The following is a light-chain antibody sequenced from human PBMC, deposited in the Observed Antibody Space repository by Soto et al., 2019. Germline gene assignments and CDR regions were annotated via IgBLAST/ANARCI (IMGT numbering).Light chain of an antibody. Sequence: QSALTQPASVSGSTGQSITISCTGTSSDVGGYNYVSWYQQHPVKAPKLIIYDVSNRPSGVSNRFSGSKSGNTASLTISGLQAEDEADYYCSSYTSSSPYVFGTGTKLTVL. CDR3: SSYTSSSPYV. CDR1: SSDVGGYNY. CDR2: DVS. J-gene: IGLJ1*01. V-gene: IGLV2-14*01.